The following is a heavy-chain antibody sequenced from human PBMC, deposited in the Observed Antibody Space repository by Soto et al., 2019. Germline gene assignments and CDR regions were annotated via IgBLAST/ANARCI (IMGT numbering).Heavy chain of an antibody. CDR3: EKIIRGSNYYFDF. J-gene: IGHJ4*02. D-gene: IGHD3-10*01. CDR2: IYYSGST. CDR1: GGSISSFY. V-gene: IGHV4-59*08. Sequence: SETLSLTCTVSGGSISSFYWSWIRQPPGKGLEWIGYIYYSGSTNYNPSLKSRVTISVDTSKNQFSLKLSSVTAADTAVYYGEKIIRGSNYYFDFWGQGTLVTVSS.